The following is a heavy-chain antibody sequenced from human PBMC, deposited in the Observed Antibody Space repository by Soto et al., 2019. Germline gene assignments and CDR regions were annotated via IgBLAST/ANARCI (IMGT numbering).Heavy chain of an antibody. J-gene: IGHJ4*02. CDR1: GFTFSVYD. CDR2: IWSDGSDK. CDR3: VRDWSRGGYRPTDY. Sequence: QVQLVESGGGVVQPGRSLRLSCAASGFTFSVYDMHWIRQAPGKGLEWVAVIWSDGSDKYYADSVKGRFTISRDNPKKTVYLQMTSLRAEDTAVYYCVRDWSRGGYRPTDYWGQGALVTVSS. V-gene: IGHV3-33*01. D-gene: IGHD5-18*01.